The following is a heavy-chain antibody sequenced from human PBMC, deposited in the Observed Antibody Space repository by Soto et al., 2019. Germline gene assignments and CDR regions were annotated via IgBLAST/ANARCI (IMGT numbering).Heavy chain of an antibody. CDR1: GYTFTRYG. J-gene: IGHJ6*02. D-gene: IGHD3-16*01. CDR2: INTYNGNT. V-gene: IGHV1-18*01. Sequence: ASVKVSCKASGYTFTRYGIGWARQAPGQGLEWMGWINTYNGNTNYAQNVQGRVTLTTDTSTSTAYMELRGLRSNDTAIYYCAMVDVYVTPSPQDVWGQGTTVTVS. CDR3: AMVDVYVTPSPQDV.